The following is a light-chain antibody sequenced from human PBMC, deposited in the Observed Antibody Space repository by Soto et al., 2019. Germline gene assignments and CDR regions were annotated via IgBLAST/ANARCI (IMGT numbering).Light chain of an antibody. Sequence: DIQMTQSPSTLSASVGDRVTITCRASQSISSWLAWYQQKPGKAPKLLIYKASSFDSGVPSRFSGSGSGKEFPLTISSLQPDDFATYYCQQYNSYPWTFGQGTKVEIK. CDR3: QQYNSYPWT. CDR2: KAS. V-gene: IGKV1-5*03. CDR1: QSISSW. J-gene: IGKJ1*01.